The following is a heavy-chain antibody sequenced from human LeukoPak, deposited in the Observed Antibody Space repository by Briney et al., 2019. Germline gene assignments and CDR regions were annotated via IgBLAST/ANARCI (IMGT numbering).Heavy chain of an antibody. CDR1: GYTFTGYY. D-gene: IGHD2-2*02. V-gene: IGHV1-2*02. J-gene: IGHJ4*02. CDR3: AREGYCSSTSCYSGATGGYDY. CDR2: INPNSGGT. Sequence: VASVKVSCKASGYTFTGYYMHWVRQAPGQGLEWMGWINPNSGGTNYAQKFQGRVTMTRDTSISTAYMELSRLRSDDTAVYYCAREGYCSSTSCYSGATGGYDYWGQGTLVTVSS.